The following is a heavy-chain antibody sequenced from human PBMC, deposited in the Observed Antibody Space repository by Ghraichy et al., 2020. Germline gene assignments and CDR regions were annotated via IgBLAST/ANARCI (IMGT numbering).Heavy chain of an antibody. CDR2: ISGSGGST. J-gene: IGHJ4*02. D-gene: IGHD3-3*01. CDR1: GFTFSSYA. CDR3: AKVPLYTIFGVAPFDY. Sequence: GGSLRLSCAASGFTFSSYAMSWVRQAPGKGLEWVSAISGSGGSTYYADSVKGRFTISRDNSKNTLYLQMNSLRAEDTAVYYCAKVPLYTIFGVAPFDYWGQGTLVTVSS. V-gene: IGHV3-23*01.